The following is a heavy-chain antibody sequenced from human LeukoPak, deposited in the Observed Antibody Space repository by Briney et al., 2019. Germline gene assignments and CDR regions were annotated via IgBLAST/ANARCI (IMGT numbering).Heavy chain of an antibody. J-gene: IGHJ3*02. V-gene: IGHV3-23*01. Sequence: GGSLRLSCAASGFTFSSYAMNWVRQAPGKGLEWVSAISGSGGSTYYADSVKGRFTISRDNSKNTLYLQMNSLRAEDTAVYYCAKAPYYYDSSGQDAFDIWGQGTMVTVSS. D-gene: IGHD3-22*01. CDR2: ISGSGGST. CDR1: GFTFSSYA. CDR3: AKAPYYYDSSGQDAFDI.